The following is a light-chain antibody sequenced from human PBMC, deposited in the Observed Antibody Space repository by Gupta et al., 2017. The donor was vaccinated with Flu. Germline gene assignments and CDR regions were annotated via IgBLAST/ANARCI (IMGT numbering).Light chain of an antibody. CDR2: EDN. CDR1: SGSIASNY. V-gene: IGLV6-57*02. Sequence: SGSIASNYVQWYHQRPGSAPPTVIFEDNQRPSGVPDRFSGSIDSASNSASLTISGLKTEDEADYYCQSYDSRNRDVFGTGTKVTVL. J-gene: IGLJ1*01. CDR3: QSYDSRNRDV.